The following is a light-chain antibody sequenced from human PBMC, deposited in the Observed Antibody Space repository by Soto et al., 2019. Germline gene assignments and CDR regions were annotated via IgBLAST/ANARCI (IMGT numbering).Light chain of an antibody. Sequence: QSALTQPASVSGSPGQSIAISCTGTRSDVGAYNYVSWYQQHPGKAPKLMISEVTNRPSGVSDRFSGSKSGNTASLTISGLQAEDEAGYYCSSFTSRFTFVFGTGTQLTVL. CDR3: SSFTSRFTFV. J-gene: IGLJ7*01. CDR1: RSDVGAYNY. V-gene: IGLV2-14*01. CDR2: EVT.